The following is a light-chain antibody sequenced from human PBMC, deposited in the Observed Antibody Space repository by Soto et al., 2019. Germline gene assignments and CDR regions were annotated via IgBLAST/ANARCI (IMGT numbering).Light chain of an antibody. CDR3: CLHAANNIV. CDR1: SSDVGNYNY. CDR2: DVS. Sequence: QSALTQPRSVSGSPAQSVTISCTGTSSDVGNYNYISWHQQHPGRAPKLMIYDVSKRPSWVPDRFSGSKSGNTASLTISGLQADDEADYYCCLHAANNIVFGTGTKLTVL. V-gene: IGLV2-11*01. J-gene: IGLJ1*01.